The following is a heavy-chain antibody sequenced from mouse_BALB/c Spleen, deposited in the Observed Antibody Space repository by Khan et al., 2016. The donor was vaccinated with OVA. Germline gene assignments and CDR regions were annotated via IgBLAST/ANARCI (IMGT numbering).Heavy chain of an antibody. CDR1: GYAFSSYW. CDR2: IYPGDGDT. V-gene: IGHV1-82*01. Sequence: VQLQQSGPELVKPGASVKISCKASGYAFSSYWMNWVKQRPGQGLEGIGRIYPGDGDTNYNGKIKGKATLTADKSSSTDYMQLSSLTSVDSAVYFCARSDGNSWFAYWGQGTLVTVSA. J-gene: IGHJ3*01. D-gene: IGHD2-1*01. CDR3: ARSDGNSWFAY.